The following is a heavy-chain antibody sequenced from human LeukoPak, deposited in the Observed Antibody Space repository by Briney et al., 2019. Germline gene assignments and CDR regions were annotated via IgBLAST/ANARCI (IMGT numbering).Heavy chain of an antibody. V-gene: IGHV3-53*01. CDR1: GFTISSNY. CDR2: IYSGGST. Sequence: PGRSLRLSCAASGFTISSNYMNWVRQAPGKGLEWVSVIYSGGSTYYADSVKGRFTISRDNSKNTLYLQMNSLRAEDTAVYYCARGFIVGAAALDYWGQGTLVTVSS. J-gene: IGHJ4*02. CDR3: ARGFIVGAAALDY. D-gene: IGHD1-26*01.